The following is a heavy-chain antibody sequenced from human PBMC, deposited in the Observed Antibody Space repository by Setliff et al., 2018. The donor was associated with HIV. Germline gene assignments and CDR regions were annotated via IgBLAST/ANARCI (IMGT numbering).Heavy chain of an antibody. Sequence: PGGSLRLSCAASGFTFSSYAMSWVRQAPGKGLEWVSVISGSGGSTYYADSVKGRFTISRDNSKNTVFLQMSSLRVEDTGVYYCAREREPLFDYLGPGTQVTVSS. CDR1: GFTFSSYA. J-gene: IGHJ4*02. D-gene: IGHD1-26*01. CDR2: ISGSGGST. CDR3: AREREPLFDY. V-gene: IGHV3-23*01.